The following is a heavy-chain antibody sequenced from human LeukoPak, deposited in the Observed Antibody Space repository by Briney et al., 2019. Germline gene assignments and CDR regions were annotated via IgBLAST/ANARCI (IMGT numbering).Heavy chain of an antibody. CDR1: GFTFSNYA. J-gene: IGHJ4*02. CDR3: AKAAATGSGYYFEY. V-gene: IGHV3-23*01. CDR2: ITGSGGNA. Sequence: GGSLRLSCTASGFTFSNYAMSWVRQAPGKGLEWVSTITGSGGNAHYADSVKGRFTIPRDNSKSTLYLQMNSLRPEDAAVYYCAKAAATGSGYYFEYWGQGALVTVSS. D-gene: IGHD6-13*01.